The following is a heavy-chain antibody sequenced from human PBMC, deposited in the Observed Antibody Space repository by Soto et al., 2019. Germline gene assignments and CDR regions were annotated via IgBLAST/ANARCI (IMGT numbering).Heavy chain of an antibody. V-gene: IGHV3-23*01. CDR3: SRGGHLSAFGP. CDR1: GFTFGHSA. Sequence: EVKLMESGGALVQPGGSLRLSCAASGFTFGHSAITWVRQAPGKGLEWVSTISGRGDETFYSDSVKGRFTVSRDNSRNTVSLQLNSLRVEDTAVYFCSRGGHLSAFGPWGQGTLVTVTS. CDR2: ISGRGDET. D-gene: IGHD3-10*01. J-gene: IGHJ5*02.